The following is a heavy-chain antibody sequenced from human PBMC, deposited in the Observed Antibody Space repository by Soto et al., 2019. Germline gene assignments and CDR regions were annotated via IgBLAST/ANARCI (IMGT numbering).Heavy chain of an antibody. Sequence: QVQLVQSGAEEKKPGASVKVSCKASGYSFTSYAMHWVCQAPGQRLEWMGWINAGNGNTKYSQKFQGRVTITMDTSTSTAYVELTSLRSKDTAMYCCARTGAVPASCDYWGQGTLVTVSS. V-gene: IGHV1-3*05. CDR2: INAGNGNT. J-gene: IGHJ4*02. D-gene: IGHD6-19*01. CDR3: ARTGAVPASCDY. CDR1: GYSFTSYA.